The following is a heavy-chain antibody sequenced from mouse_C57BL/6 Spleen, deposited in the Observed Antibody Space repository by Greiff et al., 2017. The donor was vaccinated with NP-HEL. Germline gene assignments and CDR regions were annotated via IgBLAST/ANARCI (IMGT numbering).Heavy chain of an antibody. CDR1: GYTFTSYW. J-gene: IGHJ1*03. V-gene: IGHV1-69*01. CDR2: IDPSDSYT. D-gene: IGHD2-1*01. CDR3: ARGGNYGYFDV. Sequence: QVQLQQPGAELVMPGASVKLSCKASGYTFTSYWMHWVKQRPGQGLEWIGEIDPSDSYTNYNQKFKGKSTLTVDKSSSTAYMQLSSLTSEDSAVYYCARGGNYGYFDVWGTGTTVTVPS.